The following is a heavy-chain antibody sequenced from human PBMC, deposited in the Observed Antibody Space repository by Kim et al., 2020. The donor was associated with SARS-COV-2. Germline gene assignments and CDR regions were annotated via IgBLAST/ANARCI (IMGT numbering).Heavy chain of an antibody. D-gene: IGHD6-13*01. CDR3: ARDFKKDRIAAAGTLSVHGGAFDI. Sequence: SETLSLTCAISGDSVSSNSAAWNWIRQSPSRGLEWLGRTYYRSKWYNDYAVSVKSRITINPDTSKNQFSLQLNSVTPEDTAVYYCARDFKKDRIAAAGTLSVHGGAFDIWGHGTMVTVSS. CDR2: TYYRSKWYN. V-gene: IGHV6-1*01. J-gene: IGHJ3*02. CDR1: GDSVSSNSAA.